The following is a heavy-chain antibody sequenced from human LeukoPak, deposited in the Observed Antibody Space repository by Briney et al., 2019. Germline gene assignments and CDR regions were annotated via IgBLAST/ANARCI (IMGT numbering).Heavy chain of an antibody. CDR1: GFTFSSYS. D-gene: IGHD6-19*01. J-gene: IGHJ3*02. V-gene: IGHV3-48*04. Sequence: PGGSLRLSCAASGFTFSSYSMNWVRQAPGKGLGWGSYISSSSSTIYYADSVKGRFTISRDNAKNSLYLQMNSLRAEDTAAYYCAREGRIAVAGTDAFDIWGQGTMVTVSS. CDR3: AREGRIAVAGTDAFDI. CDR2: ISSSSSTI.